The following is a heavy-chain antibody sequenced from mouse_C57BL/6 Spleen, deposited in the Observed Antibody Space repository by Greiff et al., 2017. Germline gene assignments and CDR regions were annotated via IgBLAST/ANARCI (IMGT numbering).Heavy chain of an antibody. J-gene: IGHJ4*01. CDR1: GFTFSDYG. Sequence: VQLKQSGGGLVKPGGSLKLSCAASGFTFSDYGMHWVRQAPEKGLEWVAYISSGSSTIYYADTVKGRFTISRDNAKNTLFLQMTSLRSEDTAMYYCASYGSSYAMDYWGKGTSVTVSS. CDR2: ISSGSSTI. V-gene: IGHV5-17*01. D-gene: IGHD1-1*01. CDR3: ASYGSSYAMDY.